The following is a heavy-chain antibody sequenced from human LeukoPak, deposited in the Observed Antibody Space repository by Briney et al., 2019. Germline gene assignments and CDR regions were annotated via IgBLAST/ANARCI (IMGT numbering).Heavy chain of an antibody. V-gene: IGHV4-4*02. Sequence: SGTLSLTCAVSGGSISSSNWWSWVRQPPEKGLEGIGEISQSGSTNYNPSLKSRVTMSVDKSKNQFSLKLTSVTAADTAVYYCARAGRYYDSTGYYWYFDFWGQGTLVTVSS. CDR3: ARAGRYYDSTGYYWYFDF. D-gene: IGHD3-22*01. CDR1: GGSISSSNW. CDR2: ISQSGST. J-gene: IGHJ4*02.